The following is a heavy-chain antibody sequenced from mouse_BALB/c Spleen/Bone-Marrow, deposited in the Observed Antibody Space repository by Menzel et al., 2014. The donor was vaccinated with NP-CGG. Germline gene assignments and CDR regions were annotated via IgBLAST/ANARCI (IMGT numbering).Heavy chain of an antibody. Sequence: VQLQQSGPELVRPGVSVKISCKGSGYTFTDYAMHWVKQSHAKSLEWIGVISTYSGNTNYNQKFKGKATMTVDKSPSTAYMELARLTSEDSAIYYCASPIYYGNYEGFAYWGQGTLVTVSA. D-gene: IGHD2-1*01. J-gene: IGHJ3*01. CDR3: ASPIYYGNYEGFAY. CDR2: ISTYSGNT. CDR1: GYTFTDYA. V-gene: IGHV1-67*01.